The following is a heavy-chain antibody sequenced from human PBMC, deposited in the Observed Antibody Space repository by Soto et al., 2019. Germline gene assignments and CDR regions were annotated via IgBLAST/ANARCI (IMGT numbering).Heavy chain of an antibody. CDR3: AKDRTSGDFWSGYYTGTEYFQH. CDR2: ISGSGGST. CDR1: GFTFSSYA. Sequence: PGGSLRLSCAASGFTFSSYAMSWVRQAPGKGLEWVSAISGSGGSTYYADSVKGRFTISRDNSKNTLYLQMNSLRAEDTAVYYCAKDRTSGDFWSGYYTGTEYFQHWGQGTLVTVSS. V-gene: IGHV3-23*01. D-gene: IGHD3-3*01. J-gene: IGHJ1*01.